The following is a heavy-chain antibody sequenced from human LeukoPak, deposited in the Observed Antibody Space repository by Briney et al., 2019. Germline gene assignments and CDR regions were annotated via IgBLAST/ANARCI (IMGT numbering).Heavy chain of an antibody. J-gene: IGHJ5*02. CDR3: ARRKVVITLPPYNWFDP. Sequence: SETLSLTCAVSGGSISSSNWWSWVRQPPGKGLEWIGEIYHSGSTNYNPSLKSRVTTSVDTSKNQFSLKLSSVTAADTAVYYCARRKVVITLPPYNWFDPWGQGTLVTVSS. V-gene: IGHV4-4*02. D-gene: IGHD3-22*01. CDR1: GGSISSSNW. CDR2: IYHSGST.